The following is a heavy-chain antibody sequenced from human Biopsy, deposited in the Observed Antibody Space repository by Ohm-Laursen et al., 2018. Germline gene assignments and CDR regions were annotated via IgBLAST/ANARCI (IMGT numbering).Heavy chain of an antibody. V-gene: IGHV3-23*01. CDR3: AKPADSYGSEFYFDY. Sequence: SLRLSCSASGFTFSSYAMNWVRQAPGKGLEWVSVINTSGGSTHYAVSVKGRFTISRDNSKNTLYLRMNSLRAKDTAVYYCAKPADSYGSEFYFDYWGQGTLVTVSS. J-gene: IGHJ4*02. CDR1: GFTFSSYA. D-gene: IGHD4-17*01. CDR2: INTSGGST.